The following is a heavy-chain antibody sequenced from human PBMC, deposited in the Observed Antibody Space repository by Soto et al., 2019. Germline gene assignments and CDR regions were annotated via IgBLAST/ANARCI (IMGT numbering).Heavy chain of an antibody. CDR1: GYTFTSYA. V-gene: IGHV1-3*01. CDR3: ARGGFEAEFNWFDP. J-gene: IGHJ5*02. Sequence: ASVKVSCKASGYTFTSYAMHWVRQAPGQRLEWMGWINAGNGNTKYSQKFQGRVTITRDTSASTAYMELSSLRSEDTAVYYCARGGFEAEFNWFDPWGQGTLVTVS. D-gene: IGHD3-9*01. CDR2: INAGNGNT.